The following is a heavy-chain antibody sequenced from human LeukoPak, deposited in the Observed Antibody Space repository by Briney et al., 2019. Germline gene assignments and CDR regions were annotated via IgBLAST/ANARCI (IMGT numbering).Heavy chain of an antibody. CDR2: IYNSGST. Sequence: TSETLSLTCTVSGGSISGYYWTWIRQPPGKGLEWIGYIYNSGSTNYNPSLKSRVTISVDTSKNQFSLKLSSVTAADTAVYYCPISLGGTGAFDIWGQGTMVTVSS. CDR1: GGSISGYY. D-gene: IGHD1-1*01. V-gene: IGHV4-59*01. J-gene: IGHJ3*02. CDR3: PISLGGTGAFDI.